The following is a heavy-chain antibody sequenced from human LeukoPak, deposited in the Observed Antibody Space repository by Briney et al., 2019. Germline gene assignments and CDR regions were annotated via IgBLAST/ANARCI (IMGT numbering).Heavy chain of an antibody. CDR2: INPNSGGT. CDR1: GYTFTGYY. D-gene: IGHD2-2*01. V-gene: IGHV1-2*02. J-gene: IGHJ5*02. CDR3: AGVGCSSTSCYSWFDP. Sequence: ASVKVSCKASGYTFTGYYMHWVRQAPGQGLEWMGWINPNSGGTNYAQKFQGRVTMTRDTSISTAYMELSRLRSDDTAVYYCAGVGCSSTSCYSWFDPWGQGTLVTVSS.